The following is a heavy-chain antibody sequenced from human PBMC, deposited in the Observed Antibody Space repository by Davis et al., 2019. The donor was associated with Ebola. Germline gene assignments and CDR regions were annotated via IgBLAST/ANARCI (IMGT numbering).Heavy chain of an antibody. CDR3: VRDPALVVTGGGWFFGL. J-gene: IGHJ2*01. D-gene: IGHD2-21*02. V-gene: IGHV3-66*01. CDR1: GFTFSDYY. Sequence: GESLKISCTGSGFTFSDYYMSWIRQAPGKGLEWVSVIYSGGNTIYADSVRGRFTISRDNSKNTLYLQMNSLRAEDTAVYYCVRDPALVVTGGGWFFGLWGRGTLVTVSS. CDR2: IYSGGNT.